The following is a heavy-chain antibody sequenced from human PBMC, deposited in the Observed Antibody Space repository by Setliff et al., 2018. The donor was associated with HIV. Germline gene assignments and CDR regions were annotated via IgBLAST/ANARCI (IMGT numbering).Heavy chain of an antibody. Sequence: SETMSLTCTVYGGSISSHFWSWIRQPPGKGLEWIGTVSYSGSTNYNPSLKSRVTISVDTSEYQFSLKLRSVTAADTAVYYCARRLGSTVFYYFDYWGQGTLVTVSS. V-gene: IGHV4-59*11. D-gene: IGHD3-16*01. CDR1: GGSISSHF. CDR3: ARRLGSTVFYYFDY. CDR2: VSYSGST. J-gene: IGHJ4*02.